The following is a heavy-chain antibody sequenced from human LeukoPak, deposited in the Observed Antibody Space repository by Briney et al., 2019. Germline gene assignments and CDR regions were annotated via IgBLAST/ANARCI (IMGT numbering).Heavy chain of an antibody. CDR2: INPSGGTT. V-gene: IGHV1-46*01. CDR3: AGAVATMFLGY. D-gene: IGHD5-24*01. J-gene: IGHJ4*02. Sequence: ASVKVSCKASGYTFTSLYMHWVRQAPGQGLEWMGIINPSGGTTSHAQKFQGRVTMARDTSTTTVYMELSSLRSEDTAVYYCAGAVATMFLGYWGQGTLVTVSS. CDR1: GYTFTSLY.